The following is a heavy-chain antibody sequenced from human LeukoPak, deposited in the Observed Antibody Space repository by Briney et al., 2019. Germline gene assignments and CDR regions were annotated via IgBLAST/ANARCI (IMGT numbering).Heavy chain of an antibody. CDR1: GGSISSSSYY. V-gene: IGHV4-39*07. CDR2: IYYSGST. Sequence: SETLSLTCTVSGGSISSSSYYWGWIRQPPGKGLEWIGSIYYSGSTYYNPSLKSRVTISVDTSKNQFSLKLSSVAAADTAVYYCARVYHYFDYWGQGTLVTVSS. J-gene: IGHJ4*02. CDR3: ARVYHYFDY. D-gene: IGHD5/OR15-5a*01.